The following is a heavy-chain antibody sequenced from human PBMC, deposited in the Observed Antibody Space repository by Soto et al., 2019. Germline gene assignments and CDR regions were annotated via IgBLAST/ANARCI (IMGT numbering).Heavy chain of an antibody. V-gene: IGHV1-2*02. D-gene: IGHD1-26*01. J-gene: IGHJ6*02. CDR2: INPNSGDT. CDR3: AKGGAIVAAGTRVYLYNAMDV. Sequence: ASVKVSCKASGYTFTGYYVHWVRQAPGQGLEWMGWINPNSGDTYLAQRFQGRVTMNRDTSIGTAYMELRGLTSDDTAEFYCAKGGAIVAAGTRVYLYNAMDVWGQGTTVTVSS. CDR1: GYTFTGYY.